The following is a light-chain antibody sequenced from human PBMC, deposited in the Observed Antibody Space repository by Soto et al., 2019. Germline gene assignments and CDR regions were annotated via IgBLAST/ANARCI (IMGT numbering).Light chain of an antibody. V-gene: IGLV1-36*01. CDR1: RSNIGDNA. J-gene: IGLJ2*01. Sequence: QSVLTQPPSVSEAPRQRVTISCSGSRSNIGDNAVNWYQQLPGKAPKLLIYYDDLLPSGVSDRFSGSKSGTSASLAISGRQSEDEADYYCAAWDDSLNGVVFGGGTQLTVL. CDR3: AAWDDSLNGVV. CDR2: YDD.